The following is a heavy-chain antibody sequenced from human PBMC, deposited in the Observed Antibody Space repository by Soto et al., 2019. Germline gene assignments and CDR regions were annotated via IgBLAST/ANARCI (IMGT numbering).Heavy chain of an antibody. CDR1: GFTFSSYA. Sequence: QVQLVESGGGVVQPGRSLRLSCAASGFTFSSYAMHWVRQAPGKGLEWVAVISYDGSNKYYADSVKGRFTISRDNSKNTLYLQMNSLRAEDTAGYCCARDRRVAAGDWYFELWGRGTLVTVSS. D-gene: IGHD6-13*01. CDR3: ARDRRVAAGDWYFEL. V-gene: IGHV3-30-3*01. J-gene: IGHJ2*01. CDR2: ISYDGSNK.